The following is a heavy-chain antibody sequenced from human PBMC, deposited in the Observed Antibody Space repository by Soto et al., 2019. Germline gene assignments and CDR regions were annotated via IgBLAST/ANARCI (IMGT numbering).Heavy chain of an antibody. V-gene: IGHV3-11*06. CDR2: ISSSGTYT. D-gene: IGHD3-3*01. Sequence: LPCAAFGVKSADFRMPWIRTTQGKGLEWISYISSSGTYTTYTDSVKGRFTVSRDNAKSSLYLQMNSLTGEDTAVYYCACVAPTIFGAQFYQTLLEVRGQRNTVTVSS. CDR1: GVKSADFR. CDR3: ACVAPTIFGAQFYQTLLEV. J-gene: IGHJ3*01.